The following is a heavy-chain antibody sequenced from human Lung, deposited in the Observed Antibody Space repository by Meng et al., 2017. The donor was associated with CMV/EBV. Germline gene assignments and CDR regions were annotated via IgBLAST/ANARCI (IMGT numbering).Heavy chain of an antibody. J-gene: IGHJ5*01. D-gene: IGHD3-10*02. CDR1: GGVITVYY. V-gene: IGHV4-59*12. CDR2: TSYDGTT. CDR3: AGLLPSGKYVHHWFDP. Sequence: LXCAVSGGVITVYYWSWIRQPPGKGLEWVGSTSYDGTTSYNPSLNSRVTISLDTSKSQFSLNLTSVTAADPALYYCAGLLPSGKYVHHWFDPWGQGTLVTVSS.